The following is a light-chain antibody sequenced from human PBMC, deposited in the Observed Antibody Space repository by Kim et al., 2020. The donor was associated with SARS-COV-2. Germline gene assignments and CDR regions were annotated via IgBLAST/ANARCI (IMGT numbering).Light chain of an antibody. CDR2: YDS. J-gene: IGLJ3*02. CDR1: NIGSKI. CDR3: QVWDSSSDHWV. V-gene: IGLV3-21*04. Sequence: APGKTARITCGGNNIGSKIVPWYQQKPGQAPVLVIYYDSDRPSGIPERFSGSNSGNTATLTISRVEAGDEADYYCQVWDSSSDHWVFGGGTQLTVL.